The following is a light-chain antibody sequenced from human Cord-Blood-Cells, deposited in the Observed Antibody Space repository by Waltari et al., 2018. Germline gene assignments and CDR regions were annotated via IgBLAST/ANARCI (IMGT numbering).Light chain of an antibody. V-gene: IGLV2-14*01. CDR3: SSYTSSSTLV. CDR1: SSDVGGYNY. CDR2: DVS. J-gene: IGLJ1*01. Sequence: QSALTQPASVSGSPGQSITISCTGTSSDVGGYNYVSWYQRHPGKAPKLRIYDVSNRPSGVSNRFSGSKSGNTASLTISGLQAEDEADYYCSSYTSSSTLVFGTGTKVTVL.